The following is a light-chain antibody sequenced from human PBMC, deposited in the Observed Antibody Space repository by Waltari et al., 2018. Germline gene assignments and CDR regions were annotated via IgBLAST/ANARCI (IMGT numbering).Light chain of an antibody. CDR1: SSDVGGYNY. CDR3: CSYAGSYTWV. V-gene: IGLV2-11*01. CDR2: DVS. J-gene: IGLJ3*02. Sequence: QSALTQTRSVSGTPGRSVTISCTGTSSDVGGYNYVSWYQQHPGKAPKPMICDVSKLPSGVPDRFSGSKSGNTASLTISGLQAEDEADYYCCSYAGSYTWVFGGGTKLTVL.